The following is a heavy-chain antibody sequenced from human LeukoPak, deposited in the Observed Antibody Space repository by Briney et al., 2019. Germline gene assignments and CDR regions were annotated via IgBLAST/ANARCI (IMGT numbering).Heavy chain of an antibody. CDR3: ARGPDSSGYHFDY. CDR1: GGSISSGAFY. V-gene: IGHV4-31*03. J-gene: IGHJ4*02. D-gene: IGHD3-22*01. CDR2: IYYSGSS. Sequence: SETLSLTCTVSGGSISSGAFYWNWIRQHPGKGLEWVGYIYYSGSSSYNPSLKSRVTISVDTSKNQFSLRLTSVTAADTAVYYCARGPDSSGYHFDYWGQGTLVTVSS.